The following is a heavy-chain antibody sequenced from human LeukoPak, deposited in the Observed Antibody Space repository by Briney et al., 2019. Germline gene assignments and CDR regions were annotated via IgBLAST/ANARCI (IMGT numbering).Heavy chain of an antibody. D-gene: IGHD6-19*01. V-gene: IGHV4-39*01. CDR3: ARAGYSSGWYPFVFDY. Sequence: SETLSLTCTVSGGSISSYYWGWIRQPPGKGLEWIGSIYYSGSTYYNPSLKSRVTISVDTSKNQFSLKLSSVTAADTAVYYCARAGYSSGWYPFVFDYWGQGTLVTVSS. CDR1: GGSISSYY. J-gene: IGHJ4*02. CDR2: IYYSGST.